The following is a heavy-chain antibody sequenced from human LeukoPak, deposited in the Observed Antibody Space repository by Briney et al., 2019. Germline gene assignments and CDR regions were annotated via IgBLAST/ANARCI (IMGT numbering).Heavy chain of an antibody. J-gene: IGHJ4*02. D-gene: IGHD6-19*01. V-gene: IGHV4-39*01. CDR3: ARLHSGGYKSILNPFDS. CDR1: GASISSSSYF. Sequence: KPSETLSLTCTVSGASISSSSYFWGWVRQPPGKGLEWIGSIYYSGSTYYNPSLKSRVTISVDTSKNQFSLKLRSLTAADTAVYYCARLHSGGYKSILNPFDSWGQGTLVTVSS. CDR2: IYYSGST.